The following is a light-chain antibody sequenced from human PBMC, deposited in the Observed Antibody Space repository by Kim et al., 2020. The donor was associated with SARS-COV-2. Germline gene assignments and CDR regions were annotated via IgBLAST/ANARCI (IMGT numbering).Light chain of an antibody. V-gene: IGKV1-16*02. CDR2: GAS. Sequence: SASVGDRITMTCRASQGINNYLAWFQQRPGRAPRSLIYGASNLQSGVPSKFSGSGFGTDFTLTITNLQPEDFATYYCQQYNGYPYTFGQGTKLEIK. J-gene: IGKJ2*01. CDR1: QGINNY. CDR3: QQYNGYPYT.